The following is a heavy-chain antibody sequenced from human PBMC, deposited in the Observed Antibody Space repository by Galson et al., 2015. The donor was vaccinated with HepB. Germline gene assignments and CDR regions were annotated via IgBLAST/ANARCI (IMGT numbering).Heavy chain of an antibody. J-gene: IGHJ4*02. D-gene: IGHD2-21*02. V-gene: IGHV3-7*01. CDR3: ARFLVVTAFDY. CDR2: IQQVGTDK. CDR1: GFTFSTYW. Sequence: SLRLSCAASGFTFSTYWMSWVRQAPGKGLEWVANIQQVGTDKFYVDSVKGRFTISRDNAKNSLYLHMNSLRAEDTAVYYCARFLVVTAFDYWGQGTRVTVSS.